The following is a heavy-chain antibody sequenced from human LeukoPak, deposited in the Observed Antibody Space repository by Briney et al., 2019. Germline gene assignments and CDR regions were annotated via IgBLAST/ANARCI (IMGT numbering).Heavy chain of an antibody. D-gene: IGHD2-2*02. J-gene: IGHJ4*02. Sequence: GGSLRLSCAASGFTFSSYWMSWVRQAPGKGLEWVANIKQDGSEKYYVDSVKGRFTISRDNAKNSLYLQMNSLRAEDTAVYYCAKDRTYVPTTIHYWGQGTLVTVSS. V-gene: IGHV3-7*03. CDR3: AKDRTYVPTTIHY. CDR1: GFTFSSYW. CDR2: IKQDGSEK.